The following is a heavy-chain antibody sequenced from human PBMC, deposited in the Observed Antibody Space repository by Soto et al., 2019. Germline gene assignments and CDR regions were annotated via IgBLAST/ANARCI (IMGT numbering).Heavy chain of an antibody. CDR3: ARTVSYYDSSEYWFDP. J-gene: IGHJ5*02. CDR1: GGSISSGGYY. CDR2: IYYSGST. Sequence: PSETLSLTCTVSGGSISSGGYYWSWIRQHPGKCLEWFGYIYYSGSTYYNPSLKSRVTISVDTSKNQFSLKLSSVTAADTAVYYCARTVSYYDSSEYWFDPWGQGTLVTVSS. D-gene: IGHD3-22*01. V-gene: IGHV4-31*03.